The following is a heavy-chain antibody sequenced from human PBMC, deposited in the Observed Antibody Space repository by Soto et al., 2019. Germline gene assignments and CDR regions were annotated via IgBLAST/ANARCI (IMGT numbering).Heavy chain of an antibody. CDR1: GYTFTSYG. J-gene: IGHJ4*02. V-gene: IGHV1-18*01. CDR2: ISAYNGNT. Sequence: QVQLVQSGAEVKKPGASVKVSCKASGYTFTSYGISWVRQAPGQGLEWMGWISAYNGNTNYAQKLQGRVTMTTDTATSTAYMELRSVRSDDTAVYYCARDGIGYCSGGSCHVDYWGQGTLVTVSS. CDR3: ARDGIGYCSGGSCHVDY. D-gene: IGHD2-15*01.